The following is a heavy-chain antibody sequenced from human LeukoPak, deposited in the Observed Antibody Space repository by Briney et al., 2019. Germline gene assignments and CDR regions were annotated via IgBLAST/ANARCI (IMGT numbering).Heavy chain of an antibody. CDR1: GGSISSSSYY. Sequence: PSETLSLTCTVSGGSISSSSYYWGWIRQPPGKGLEWIGEINHSGSTNYNPSLKSRVTISVDTSKNQFSLKLSSVTAADTAVYYCARRGITMAIDYWGQGTLVTVSS. V-gene: IGHV4-39*07. D-gene: IGHD3-10*01. CDR2: INHSGST. CDR3: ARRGITMAIDY. J-gene: IGHJ4*02.